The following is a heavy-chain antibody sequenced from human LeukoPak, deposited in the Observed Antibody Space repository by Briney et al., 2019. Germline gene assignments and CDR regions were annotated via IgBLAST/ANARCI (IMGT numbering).Heavy chain of an antibody. CDR2: IYSGGNT. CDR1: GFTFSAYS. J-gene: IGHJ4*02. V-gene: IGHV3-53*01. D-gene: IGHD1-1*01. CDR3: ARETGRHDFDY. Sequence: GGSLRLSCAASGFTFSAYSMTWVRQAPGKGLEWVSVIYSGGNTYYAESVKGRFTVSRDNSKNTLYLQMNSLRAEDTAVYYCARETGRHDFDYWGQGTLVTVSS.